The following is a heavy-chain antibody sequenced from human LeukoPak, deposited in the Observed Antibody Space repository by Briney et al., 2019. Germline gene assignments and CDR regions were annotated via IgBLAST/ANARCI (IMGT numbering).Heavy chain of an antibody. CDR1: GYTLTELS. CDR2: FDPEDGET. Sequence: ASVKVSCKVSGYTLTELSMHWVRQAPGKGLEWMGGFDPEDGETIYAQKFQGRVTMTEDTSTDTAYMELSSLRSEDTAVYYCATRTWGSSWYYYFDYRGQGTLVTVPS. V-gene: IGHV1-24*01. J-gene: IGHJ4*02. D-gene: IGHD6-13*01. CDR3: ATRTWGSSWYYYFDY.